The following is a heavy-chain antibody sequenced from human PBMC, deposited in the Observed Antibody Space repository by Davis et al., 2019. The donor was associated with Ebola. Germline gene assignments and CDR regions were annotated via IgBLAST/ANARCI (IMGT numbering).Heavy chain of an antibody. CDR3: ATGVKSDGAFDY. Sequence: ASVKVSCKASGYTFTSYAMHWVRQAPGQRLEWMGWINAGNGNTKYSQKFQGRVTITRDTSASTAYMELSSLRSEDTAVYYCATGVKSDGAFDYWGQGTLVTVSS. V-gene: IGHV1-3*01. D-gene: IGHD4-17*01. CDR1: GYTFTSYA. J-gene: IGHJ4*02. CDR2: INAGNGNT.